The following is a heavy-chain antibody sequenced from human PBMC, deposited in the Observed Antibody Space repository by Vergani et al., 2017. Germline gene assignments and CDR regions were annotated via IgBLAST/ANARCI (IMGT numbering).Heavy chain of an antibody. D-gene: IGHD6-19*01. CDR1: GGTFSSYT. Sequence: QVQLVQSGAEVKKPGSSVKVSCKASGGTFSSYTISWVRQAPGQGLEWMGRIIPILGIANYAQKFQGRVTITADKSTSTAYMELRSLRSDDTAVYYCARVGQWLVWPDYWGQGTLVTVSS. J-gene: IGHJ4*02. V-gene: IGHV1-69*02. CDR3: ARVGQWLVWPDY. CDR2: IIPILGIA.